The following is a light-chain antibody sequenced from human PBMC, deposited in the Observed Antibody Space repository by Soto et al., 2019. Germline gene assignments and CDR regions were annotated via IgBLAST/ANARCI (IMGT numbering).Light chain of an antibody. V-gene: IGKV3-15*01. CDR3: QLYNNWPPYT. CDR1: QSVSSN. J-gene: IGKJ2*01. CDR2: GSS. Sequence: EIVMTQSPANLSVSPGERATLSCRASQSVSSNLAWYQKKPGQDPRLLIYGSSTRPTGIPARFSGSGSGTEFTITIRSLQSEYFAVYDCQLYNNWPPYTFGQGNKLELK.